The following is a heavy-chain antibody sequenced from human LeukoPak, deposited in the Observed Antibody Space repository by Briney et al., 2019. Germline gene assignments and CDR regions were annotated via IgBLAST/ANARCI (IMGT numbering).Heavy chain of an antibody. Sequence: ASVKVSCKASGHTFTRYYMHWVRQAPGQGLEWMGWINPNSGGTNYAQKFQGRVTMTRDTSISTAYMELSRLRSDDTAMYYCAGNLWQQLVPRPFDYWGQGTLVTVSS. D-gene: IGHD6-13*01. J-gene: IGHJ4*02. CDR1: GHTFTRYY. CDR3: AGNLWQQLVPRPFDY. V-gene: IGHV1-2*02. CDR2: INPNSGGT.